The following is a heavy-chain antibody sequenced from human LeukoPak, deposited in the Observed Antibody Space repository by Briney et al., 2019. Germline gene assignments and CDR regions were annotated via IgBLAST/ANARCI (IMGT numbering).Heavy chain of an antibody. CDR2: ISAYNGNT. V-gene: IGHV1-18*01. Sequence: ASVKVSCKASGYTFTSYGISWVRQAPGQGLEWMGWISAYNGNTNYAQKLQGRVTMTTDTSTSTAYMELRSLRSDDTAVYYCARPSFHCSSTSCYTEYGMDVWGQGTTVTVSS. CDR1: GYTFTSYG. CDR3: ARPSFHCSSTSCYTEYGMDV. D-gene: IGHD2-2*02. J-gene: IGHJ6*02.